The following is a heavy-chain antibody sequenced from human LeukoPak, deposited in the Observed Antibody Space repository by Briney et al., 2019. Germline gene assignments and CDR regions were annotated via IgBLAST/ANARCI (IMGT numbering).Heavy chain of an antibody. J-gene: IGHJ3*02. D-gene: IGHD1-1*01. Sequence: GGSLRLSCAASGFTFSSYGMHWVRQAPGKGLEWVAVIWYDGSNKYYADSVKGRFTISRDNAKNSLYLQMNSLRAEDTAVYYCARGAGTTGTDAFDIWGQGTMVTVSS. CDR2: IWYDGSNK. V-gene: IGHV3-33*01. CDR1: GFTFSSYG. CDR3: ARGAGTTGTDAFDI.